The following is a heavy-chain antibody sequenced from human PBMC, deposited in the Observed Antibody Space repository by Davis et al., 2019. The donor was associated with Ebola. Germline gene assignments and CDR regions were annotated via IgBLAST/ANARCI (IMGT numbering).Heavy chain of an antibody. J-gene: IGHJ5*02. V-gene: IGHV1-2*04. CDR1: GYTFTGYY. CDR2: INPNSGGT. Sequence: ASVKVSCKASGYTFTGYYMHWVRQAPGQGLEWMGWINPNSGGTNYAQKFQGWVTMTRDTSISTAYMELSRLRSDDTAVYYCARDSWGDSGSYENWFDPWGQGTLVTVSS. CDR3: ARDSWGDSGSYENWFDP. D-gene: IGHD1-26*01.